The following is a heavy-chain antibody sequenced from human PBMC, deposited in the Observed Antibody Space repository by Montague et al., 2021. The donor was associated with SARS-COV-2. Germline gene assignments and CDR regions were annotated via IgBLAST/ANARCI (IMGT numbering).Heavy chain of an antibody. CDR3: AKGQKIKWLVLHSAPDWFDP. CDR1: GFTFDDYA. Sequence: SLRLSCAASGFTFDDYAMHLVRQAPGKALEWVSGLSWSSNSIGYWYSXKGRFTISRDNAKNSLYLQMHSLRAEDTGLYYCAKGQKIKWLVLHSAPDWFDPWGQGTLVTVSS. J-gene: IGHJ5*02. D-gene: IGHD6-19*01. V-gene: IGHV3-9*01. CDR2: LSWSSNSI.